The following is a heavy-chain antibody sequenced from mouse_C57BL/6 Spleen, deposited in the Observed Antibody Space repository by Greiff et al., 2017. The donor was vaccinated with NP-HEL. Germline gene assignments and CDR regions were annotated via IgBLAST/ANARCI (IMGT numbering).Heavy chain of an antibody. Sequence: EVKLQESGPGLVKPSQSLSLTCSVTGYSITSGYYWNWIRQFPGNKLAWMGYISYDGSNNYNPSLKNRISITRDTSKNQFFLKLNSVTTEDTATYYCARNGAQGLAYWGQGTLVTVSA. V-gene: IGHV3-6*01. J-gene: IGHJ3*01. CDR1: GYSITSGYY. CDR3: ARNGAQGLAY. CDR2: ISYDGSN.